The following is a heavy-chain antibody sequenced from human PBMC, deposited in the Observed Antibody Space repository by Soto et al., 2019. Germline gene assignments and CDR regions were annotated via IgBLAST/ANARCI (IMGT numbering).Heavy chain of an antibody. V-gene: IGHV1-46*01. Sequence: GASVKVSCKASGYTFTSFYMHWVRQAPGQGLEWMGIINPSGGGTSYAQKFQGRVTMSRDTSTSTIYMELSSLRSEDTAMYYCARDSTLAYWGQGTLVTVSS. CDR3: ARDSTLAY. CDR1: GYTFTSFY. CDR2: INPSGGGT. J-gene: IGHJ4*02.